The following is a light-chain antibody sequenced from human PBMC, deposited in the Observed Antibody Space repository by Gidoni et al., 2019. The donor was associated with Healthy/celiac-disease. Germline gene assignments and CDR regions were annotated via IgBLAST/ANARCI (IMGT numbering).Light chain of an antibody. CDR1: SSDVGGYNY. CDR2: EVS. V-gene: IGLV2-8*01. J-gene: IGLJ2*01. Sequence: QSALTHPPSASGSPGQSVTISCTGTSSDVGGYNYVSWYQQHPGKAPKHMIYEVSKRPSAVPDRFSGSKSGNTASLTVSGLQAEDEADYYCSSYAGSLVFGGGTKLTVL. CDR3: SSYAGSLV.